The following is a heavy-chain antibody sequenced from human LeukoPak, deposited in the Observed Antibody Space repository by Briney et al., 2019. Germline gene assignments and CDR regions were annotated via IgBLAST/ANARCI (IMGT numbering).Heavy chain of an antibody. D-gene: IGHD2-2*01. CDR3: ARVVVPAAIPYFDY. CDR2: IYYSGST. Sequence: SETLSLTCTVSGGSISSGDYYWSWIRQPPGKGLEWIGYIYYSGSTYYNPSPKSRVTISVDTSKNQFSLKLSSVTAADTAVYYCARVVVPAAIPYFDYWGQGTLVTVSS. V-gene: IGHV4-30-4*08. J-gene: IGHJ4*02. CDR1: GGSISSGDYY.